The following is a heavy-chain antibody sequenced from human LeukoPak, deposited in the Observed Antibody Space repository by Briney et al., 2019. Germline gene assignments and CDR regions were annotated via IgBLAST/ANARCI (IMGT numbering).Heavy chain of an antibody. Sequence: PGGSLRLSCVASGFTFSSYWMAWVRQAPGKGLEWVANINQDGSEKNYVDAVKGRFTISRDNAKNTLYLQMNSLRAEDTAVYYCAKDLAGSGSYSFDYWGQGTLVTVSS. D-gene: IGHD1-26*01. CDR1: GFTFSSYW. J-gene: IGHJ4*02. V-gene: IGHV3-7*05. CDR2: INQDGSEK. CDR3: AKDLAGSGSYSFDY.